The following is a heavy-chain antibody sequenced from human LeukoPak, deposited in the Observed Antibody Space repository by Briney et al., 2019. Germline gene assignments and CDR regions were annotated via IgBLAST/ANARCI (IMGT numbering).Heavy chain of an antibody. CDR1: GFTFSVYS. CDR3: AREPEVVIAINRLDN. V-gene: IGHV3-21*06. CDR2: ISRRSTYI. D-gene: IGHD2-21*01. Sequence: GGSLRLSCAASGFTFSVYSMNWVRQAPGKGLEWVSSISRRSTYIYSADSVKGRFTISRDNARSSLYLQMNSLRVEDTAVYYCAREPEVVIAINRLDNWGQGTLVTVSS. J-gene: IGHJ4*02.